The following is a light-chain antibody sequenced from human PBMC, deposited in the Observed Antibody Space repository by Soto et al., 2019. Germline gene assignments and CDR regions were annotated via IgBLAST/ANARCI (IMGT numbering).Light chain of an antibody. V-gene: IGLV2-14*01. J-gene: IGLJ2*01. CDR2: DVS. CDR3: SLYTSSSTLV. CDR1: SSDVGGYNY. Sequence: QSALTQPASVSGSPGQSITISCTGTSSDVGGYNYVSWYQQHPGKAPNLMIYDVSNRPSGVSNRFSGSKSGNTASLTISGLQAEDEADYYCSLYTSSSTLVFGGGTKLTVL.